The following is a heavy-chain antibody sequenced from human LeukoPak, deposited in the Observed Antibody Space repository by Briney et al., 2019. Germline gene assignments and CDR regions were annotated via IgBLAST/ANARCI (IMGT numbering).Heavy chain of an antibody. D-gene: IGHD3-10*01. Sequence: GGSLRLSCAASGFTFSSYAMSWVRQAPGKGLEWVSSISGAGGTTGYADSVKGRFTISRYNAKSTLYLQMNSLRAEDTALYYCAKGRLLWFGELPDFWGQGTLVTVSS. CDR3: AKGRLLWFGELPDF. CDR2: ISGAGGTT. V-gene: IGHV3-23*01. CDR1: GFTFSSYA. J-gene: IGHJ4*02.